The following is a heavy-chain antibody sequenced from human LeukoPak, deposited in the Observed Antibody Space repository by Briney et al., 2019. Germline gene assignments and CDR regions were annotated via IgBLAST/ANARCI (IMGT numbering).Heavy chain of an antibody. CDR3: ARGRGVRGVLFDY. CDR1: GGSFSGYH. V-gene: IGHV4-34*01. D-gene: IGHD3-10*01. J-gene: IGHJ4*02. CDR2: INHSGST. Sequence: SETLSLTCAVYGGSFSGYHWSWIRQPPAKGLDLFGEINHSGSTTYNPSLRSRATISVDTSKNQFSLKLRSVPAGDAAVYYCARGRGVRGVLFDYWGQGTLVTVSS.